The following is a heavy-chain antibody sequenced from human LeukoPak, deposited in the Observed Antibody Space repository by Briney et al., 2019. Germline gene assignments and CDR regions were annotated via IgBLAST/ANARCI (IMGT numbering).Heavy chain of an antibody. Sequence: PGGSLRLSCAASGFTFSSYAMSWVRQAPGKGLEWVSSISSRSSYIYYADSVKGRFTISRDNAKNSLYLQMNSLRAEDTTVYYCARGSSTPGEYYFDYWGQGTLVTVSS. CDR3: ARGSSTPGEYYFDY. CDR2: ISSRSSYI. V-gene: IGHV3-21*01. CDR1: GFTFSSYA. J-gene: IGHJ4*02. D-gene: IGHD2-2*01.